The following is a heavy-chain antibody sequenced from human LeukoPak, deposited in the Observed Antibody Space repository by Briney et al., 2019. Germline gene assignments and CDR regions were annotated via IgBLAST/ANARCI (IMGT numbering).Heavy chain of an antibody. D-gene: IGHD1-14*01. J-gene: IGHJ4*02. CDR2: ISDSGNT. CDR1: GFTLSSYA. Sequence: PGGSLRLSCAASGFTLSSYAMSWVRQAPGKGLEWVSAISDSGNTYHADSVKGRFTISRDSSKNTLFLQMNSLRADDTAVYYCAKATGYLLWGQGTLVTVSS. CDR3: AKATGYLL. V-gene: IGHV3-23*01.